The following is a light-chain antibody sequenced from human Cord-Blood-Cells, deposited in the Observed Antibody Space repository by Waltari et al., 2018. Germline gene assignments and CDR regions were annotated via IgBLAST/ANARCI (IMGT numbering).Light chain of an antibody. Sequence: DIQMTQSPSSLSASVGDRVTITCRASQSISSYLNWYQQKPGKAPKLLIYAASSLQRGVPSRFSGSGSGTDFTLTISILQPEDFATYYCQQSYSTPITFGQGTRLEIK. V-gene: IGKV1-39*01. CDR1: QSISSY. J-gene: IGKJ5*01. CDR2: AAS. CDR3: QQSYSTPIT.